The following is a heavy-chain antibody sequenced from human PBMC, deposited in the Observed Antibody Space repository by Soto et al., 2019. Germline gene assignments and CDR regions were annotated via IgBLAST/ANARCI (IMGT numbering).Heavy chain of an antibody. CDR1: GGTFSSYA. CDR3: ARDNRGFGVVPSYYYYVMDV. V-gene: IGHV1-69*01. J-gene: IGHJ6*02. Sequence: QVQLVQSGAEVKKPGSSVKVSCKASGGTFSSYAISWVRQAPGQGLEWMGGIIPIFGTANYAQKFQGRVTITADESTSTAYMELSSLRSEDTAVYYCARDNRGFGVVPSYYYYVMDVWGQGTTVTVSS. D-gene: IGHD3-3*01. CDR2: IIPIFGTA.